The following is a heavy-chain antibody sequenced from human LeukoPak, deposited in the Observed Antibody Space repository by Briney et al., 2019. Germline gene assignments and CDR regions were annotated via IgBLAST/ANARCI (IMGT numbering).Heavy chain of an antibody. V-gene: IGHV3-7*04. D-gene: IGHD5-24*01. CDR2: IKQDGSEK. CDR1: GFPFSSYW. Sequence: GGSLRLSCVASGFPFSSYWMTWVRQAPGKGLEWVANIKQDGSEKSYVDSVKGRFTISRDNAKNSLYLQMNSLRAEYTAIYYCTRVGYIDEGIDYWGQGTLVTVSS. J-gene: IGHJ4*02. CDR3: TRVGYIDEGIDY.